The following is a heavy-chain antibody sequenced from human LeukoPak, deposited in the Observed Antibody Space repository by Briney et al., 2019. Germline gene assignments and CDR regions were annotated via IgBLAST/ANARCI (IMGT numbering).Heavy chain of an antibody. CDR2: IYYNDDK. Sequence: SGPTLVKPTQTLTLTCTFSDFSLSTPGMGVGWIRQPPGKALEWLVFIYYNDDKRYSPSLRSRLTITRDTSKNQVVLAMTNMDPVDTATYYCAHLVVTIDWRSYFDYWGQGALVTVSS. D-gene: IGHD3-9*01. J-gene: IGHJ4*02. V-gene: IGHV2-5*01. CDR3: AHLVVTIDWRSYFDY. CDR1: DFSLSTPGMG.